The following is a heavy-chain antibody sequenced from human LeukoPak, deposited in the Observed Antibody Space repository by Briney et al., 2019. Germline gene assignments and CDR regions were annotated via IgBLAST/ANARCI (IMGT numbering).Heavy chain of an antibody. D-gene: IGHD4-23*01. CDR3: ARDGGNVRPFDY. Sequence: VAAVRVSCKASGYTFTSYEINWVRQATGQGLEWMGWMNPNSGNTGYTQKFQGRVTMTRNSSISTAYMELSSLRSEDTAMYYCARDGGNVRPFDYWGQGTLVTVS. V-gene: IGHV1-8*01. J-gene: IGHJ4*02. CDR2: MNPNSGNT. CDR1: GYTFTSYE.